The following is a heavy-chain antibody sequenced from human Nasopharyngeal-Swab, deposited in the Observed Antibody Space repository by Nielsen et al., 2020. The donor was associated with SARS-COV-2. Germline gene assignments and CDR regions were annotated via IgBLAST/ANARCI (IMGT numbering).Heavy chain of an antibody. V-gene: IGHV3-73*01. Sequence: GESLKISCVASGFTFSGSEIHWVRQASGKGPEWVGRIRDKADNYATGYAASVKGRFTISRDNAKNTLFLQMHSLRADDTAIYYCASQLGHPDSWGQGTLVTVSS. J-gene: IGHJ4*02. D-gene: IGHD6-13*01. CDR2: IRDKADNYAT. CDR3: ASQLGHPDS. CDR1: GFTFSGSE.